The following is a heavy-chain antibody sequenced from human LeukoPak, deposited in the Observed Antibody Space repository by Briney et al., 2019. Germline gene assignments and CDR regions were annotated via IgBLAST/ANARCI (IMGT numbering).Heavy chain of an antibody. J-gene: IGHJ4*02. D-gene: IGHD3-22*01. Sequence: GGXXXLSCTASGFTFSSYTMKWVRQAEGEGLGXVSSISSSSTYIYYADSVKGRFTISRDNVKNSLYLQMNSLRAEDTAVYYCARDPDAYTSGYLYGYWGQGTLVTVSS. CDR1: GFTFSSYT. CDR2: ISSSSTYI. CDR3: ARDPDAYTSGYLYGY. V-gene: IGHV3-21*01.